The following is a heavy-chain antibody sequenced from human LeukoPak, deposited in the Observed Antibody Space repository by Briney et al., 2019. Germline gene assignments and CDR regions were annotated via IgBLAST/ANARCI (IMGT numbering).Heavy chain of an antibody. CDR3: ARDEPDY. Sequence: TGGSLRLSCAASGFTFTDYWMTWVRQAPGKGLEWVANIKQDGSVKYFVDSVKGRFTISRDNAQNSLYLQMNSLRAEDTALYYCARDEPDYWGQGTLVTVSS. J-gene: IGHJ4*02. V-gene: IGHV3-7*01. CDR1: GFTFTDYW. CDR2: IKQDGSVK.